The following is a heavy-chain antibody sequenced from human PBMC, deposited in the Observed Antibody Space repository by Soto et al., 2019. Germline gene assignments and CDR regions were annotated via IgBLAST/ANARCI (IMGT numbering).Heavy chain of an antibody. J-gene: IGHJ4*02. V-gene: IGHV4-34*01. CDR1: GGSFSVYY. D-gene: IGHD2-15*01. Sequence: QVQLQQWGAGLLKPSETLSLTCAVYGGSFSVYYWSWIRQPPGKGLEWIGEINHSGSTNYNPSLKSRVTISVDTSKNQFSLKLSSVTAADTAVYYCARVRVKYCSGGSCPAWSSFDYWGQGTLVTVSS. CDR3: ARVRVKYCSGGSCPAWSSFDY. CDR2: INHSGST.